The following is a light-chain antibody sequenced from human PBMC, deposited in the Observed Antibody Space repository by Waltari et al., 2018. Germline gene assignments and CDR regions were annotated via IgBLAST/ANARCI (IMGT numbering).Light chain of an antibody. Sequence: QITKSPAPLPASLGDRVTITCEASQVINNYLNWYQQKPGQAPKLLIYDGSTWQTGVPSRFSGSGFATEFTLTISSLQPEDIATYYCQQYDNLGLTFGGGTRVEIK. CDR3: QQYDNLGLT. CDR1: QVINNY. CDR2: DGS. V-gene: IGKV1-33*01. J-gene: IGKJ4*01.